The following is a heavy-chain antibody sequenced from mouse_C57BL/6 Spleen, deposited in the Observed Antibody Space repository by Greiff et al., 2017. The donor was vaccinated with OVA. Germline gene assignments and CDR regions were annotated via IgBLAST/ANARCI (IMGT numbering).Heavy chain of an antibody. J-gene: IGHJ3*01. D-gene: IGHD3-2*02. Sequence: VKQRPGQGLEWIGDIYPGSGSTNYNEKFKSKATLTVDTSSSTAYMQLSSLTSEDSAVYYCARSAAQATLAWFAYWGQGTLVTVSA. CDR3: ARSAAQATLAWFAY. CDR2: IYPGSGST. V-gene: IGHV1-55*01.